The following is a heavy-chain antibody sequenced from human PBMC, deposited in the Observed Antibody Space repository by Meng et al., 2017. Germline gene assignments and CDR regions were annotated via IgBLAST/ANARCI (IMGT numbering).Heavy chain of an antibody. Sequence: VQLVESGGGFVQPGGSLRLSCAASGFTFSSYAMHWVRQAPGKGLEWVAVISYDGSNKCYADSVKGRFTISRDNSKNTLYLQMNSLRAEDTAVYYCAREAGYWGQGTLVTVSS. J-gene: IGHJ4*02. CDR2: ISYDGSNK. V-gene: IGHV3-30*04. CDR3: AREAGY. CDR1: GFTFSSYA.